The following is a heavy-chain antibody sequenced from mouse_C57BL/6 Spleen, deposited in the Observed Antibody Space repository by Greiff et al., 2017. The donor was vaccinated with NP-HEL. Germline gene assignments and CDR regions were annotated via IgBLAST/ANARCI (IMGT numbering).Heavy chain of an antibody. D-gene: IGHD1-1*01. CDR2: INPYNGGT. V-gene: IGHV1-19*01. J-gene: IGHJ1*03. CDR3: ARRYYGSSYWYFDV. CDR1: GYTFTDYY. Sequence: EVQGVESGPVLVKPGASVKMSCKASGYTFTDYYMNWVKQSHGKSLEWIGVINPYNGGTSYNQKFKGKATLTVDKSSSTAYMELNSLTSEDSAVYYRARRYYGSSYWYFDVWGTGTTVTVSS.